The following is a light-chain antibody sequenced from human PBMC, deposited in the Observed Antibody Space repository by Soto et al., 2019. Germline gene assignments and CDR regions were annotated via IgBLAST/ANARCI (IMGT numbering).Light chain of an antibody. J-gene: IGKJ3*01. CDR2: KDF. CDR3: MQATKFPIT. V-gene: IGKV2-24*01. Sequence: DIVMTQTPLSSPVTLGQPASISCRSSQSLLHSDGNTYLSWLQQRPGQPPRPLTYKDFNWFSGVPDRFSGRGAGTDFTLKISRVEAEDVGIYYCMQATKFPITFGPWTKVDI. CDR1: QSLLHSDGNTY.